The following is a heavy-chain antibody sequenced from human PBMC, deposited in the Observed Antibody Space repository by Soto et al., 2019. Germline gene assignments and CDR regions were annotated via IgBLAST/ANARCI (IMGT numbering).Heavy chain of an antibody. V-gene: IGHV3-64D*08. CDR2: TYSKGGST. J-gene: IGHJ4*02. CDR1: GFTISSYA. D-gene: IGHD3-16*01. CDR3: VRDFWGFDY. Sequence: GGSLRLSCSASGFTISSYAMHWVRQAPGKGLEYVSVTYSKGGSTYYADSVKGRFTISTDNSKNTLNLQMSSLRAEDTAVYYWVRDFWGFDYWGQGTLVTVPS.